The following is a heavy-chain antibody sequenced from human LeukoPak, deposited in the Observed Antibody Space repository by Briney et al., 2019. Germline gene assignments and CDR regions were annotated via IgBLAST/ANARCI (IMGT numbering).Heavy chain of an antibody. J-gene: IGHJ4*02. Sequence: GGSLRLSCAASGFTFSSYAMSWVRQAPGKGLEWVSVIYSGGSTYYADSVKGRFTISRDNSKNTLYLQMNSLRAEDTAVYYCARTTDYYGSGGGDYWGQGTLVTVSS. CDR2: IYSGGST. CDR3: ARTTDYYGSGGGDY. V-gene: IGHV3-53*01. D-gene: IGHD3-10*01. CDR1: GFTFSSYA.